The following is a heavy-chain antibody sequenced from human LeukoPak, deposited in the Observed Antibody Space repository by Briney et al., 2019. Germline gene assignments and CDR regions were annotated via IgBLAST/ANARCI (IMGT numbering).Heavy chain of an antibody. D-gene: IGHD5-12*01. CDR3: ARDKFGGNSGYDGFDY. V-gene: IGHV1-18*04. J-gene: IGHJ4*02. Sequence: GSSVKVSCKASGYTFTSYGISWVRQAPGQGLEWMGWISAYNGNTNYAQKLQGRVTMTTDTSTSTAYMELRSLRSDDTAVYYCARDKFGGNSGYDGFDYWGQGTLVTVSS. CDR1: GYTFTSYG. CDR2: ISAYNGNT.